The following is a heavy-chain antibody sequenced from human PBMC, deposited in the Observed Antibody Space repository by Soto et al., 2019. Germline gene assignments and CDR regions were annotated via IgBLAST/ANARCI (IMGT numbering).Heavy chain of an antibody. CDR2: FDPEDGET. J-gene: IGHJ4*02. CDR1: GYTLTELS. D-gene: IGHD4-4*01. V-gene: IGHV1-24*01. CDR3: ATAPFEDSKYVGLVFDY. Sequence: ASVKVSCKVSGYTLTELSMHWVRQAPGKGLEWMGGFDPEDGETIYAQKFQGRVTMTEDTSTDTAYMELSSLRSEDTAVYYCATAPFEDSKYVGLVFDYWGQGTLVTVSS.